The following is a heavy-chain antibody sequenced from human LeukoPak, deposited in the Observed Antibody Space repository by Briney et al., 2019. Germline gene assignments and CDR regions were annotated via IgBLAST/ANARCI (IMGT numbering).Heavy chain of an antibody. Sequence: SETLSLTCTVSGYSISSGYYWGWIRQPPGKGLEWIGYIYHSGSTYYNPSLKSRVTISVDRSKNQFSLKLSSVTAADTAVYYCARGGVVVPAAMSYFDYWGQGTLVTVSS. CDR3: ARGGVVVPAAMSYFDY. J-gene: IGHJ4*02. CDR1: GYSISSGYY. D-gene: IGHD2-2*01. CDR2: IYHSGST. V-gene: IGHV4-38-2*02.